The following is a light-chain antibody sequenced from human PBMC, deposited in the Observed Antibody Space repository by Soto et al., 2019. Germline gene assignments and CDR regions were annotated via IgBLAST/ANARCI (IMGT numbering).Light chain of an antibody. J-gene: IGKJ4*01. CDR2: AAS. CDR3: LQHNSYPLT. CDR1: QGIRND. V-gene: IGKV1-17*01. Sequence: DIQMTQSPSSLSASVGDRVTITCRTSQGIRNDLHWYQQKSGKAPKRLIYAASTLQSGVPSRFSGSGSGTEFTLTSSSLQPEDFASYYCLQHNSYPLTFGGGTKVEIK.